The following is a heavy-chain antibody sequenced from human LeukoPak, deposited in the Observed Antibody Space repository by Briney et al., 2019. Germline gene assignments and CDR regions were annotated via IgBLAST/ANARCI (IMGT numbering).Heavy chain of an antibody. D-gene: IGHD2-2*01. CDR1: GGSISSCDFY. CDR3: ARAPDIVVVPAAMFWFDP. V-gene: IGHV4-30-4*01. CDR2: IYCSGST. J-gene: IGHJ5*02. Sequence: SQTLSLTCTVSGGSISSCDFYWRRLPPPPGQGRVWFGYIYCSGSTYYYPSLKSSVTISVDTSKNQFSLKLSSVHAADTAEFFCARAPDIVVVPAAMFWFDPWGQGTLVTVSS.